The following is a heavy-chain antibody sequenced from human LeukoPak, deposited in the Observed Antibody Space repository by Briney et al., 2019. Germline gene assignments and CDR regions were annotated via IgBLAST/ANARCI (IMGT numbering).Heavy chain of an antibody. CDR1: GFTFSSYS. D-gene: IGHD2-15*01. CDR2: ISSSSSYI. J-gene: IGHJ4*02. Sequence: GGSLRLSCAVSGFTFSSYSMNWVRQAPGKGLEWVSSISSSSSYIYYADSVKGRFTISRDNAKNSLYLQMNSLRAEDTAVYYCARARKVVVVAGWGAPDYWGQGTLVTVSS. CDR3: ARARKVVVVAGWGAPDY. V-gene: IGHV3-21*01.